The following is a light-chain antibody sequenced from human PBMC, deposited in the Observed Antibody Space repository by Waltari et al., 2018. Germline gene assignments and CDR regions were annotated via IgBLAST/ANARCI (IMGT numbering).Light chain of an antibody. J-gene: IGLJ3*02. V-gene: IGLV1-44*01. CDR1: SSTTGSTY. Sequence: QSVLTPAPSASGTPGQRVTISCLGSSSTTGSTYVNWYQQLPGTAPKLLIYNNNQRPSGVPDRFSGSKSGTSASLAISGLQSADEADFYCSAWDDSLNAWVFGGGTRLTVL. CDR2: NNN. CDR3: SAWDDSLNAWV.